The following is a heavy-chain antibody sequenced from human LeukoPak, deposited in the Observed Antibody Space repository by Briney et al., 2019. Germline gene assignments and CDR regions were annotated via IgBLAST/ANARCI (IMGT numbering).Heavy chain of an antibody. CDR3: AKERGYSVYDPIDY. V-gene: IGHV3-23*01. D-gene: IGHD5/OR15-5a*01. Sequence: GGSLRLSCAASGFTFSSSAMSWVRQAPGKGLEWVLAISGSGGSTNYADSVKGRFTISRDSSKNTLYLQMNSLRVEDTAVYYCAKERGYSVYDPIDYWGQGTLVTVSS. CDR1: GFTFSSSA. J-gene: IGHJ4*02. CDR2: ISGSGGST.